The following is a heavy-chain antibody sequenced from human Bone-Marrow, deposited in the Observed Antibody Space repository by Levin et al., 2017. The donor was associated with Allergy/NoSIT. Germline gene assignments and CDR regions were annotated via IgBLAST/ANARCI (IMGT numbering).Heavy chain of an antibody. J-gene: IGHJ5*02. D-gene: IGHD4-11*01. Sequence: ASVKVSCKVSGYTFTDYSIHWVQQAPGKGLEWMGLVDPEDGESIYAEKFLGRLTLTADTSTATPYMELSSLRSDDAHVYFCATAWYDYKWPSNTGFDPWGQGTLVSVTS. V-gene: IGHV1-69-2*01. CDR2: VDPEDGES. CDR3: ATAWYDYKWPSNTGFDP. CDR1: GYTFTDYS.